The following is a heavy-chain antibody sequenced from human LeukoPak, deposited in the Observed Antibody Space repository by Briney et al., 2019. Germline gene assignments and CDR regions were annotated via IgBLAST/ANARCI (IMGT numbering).Heavy chain of an antibody. J-gene: IGHJ6*03. D-gene: IGHD1-1*01. CDR1: GFIFSFYG. CDR2: IRSDGSIK. Sequence: GTSLRLSCASSGFIFSFYGMHWARQAPGKGLEWVAFIRSDGSIKYYADSVKGRFTISRDNSKNTLYLQMNSLRAADTAVYYCAKEGDWNDVTLMDVWGKGTTVTISS. V-gene: IGHV3-30*02. CDR3: AKEGDWNDVTLMDV.